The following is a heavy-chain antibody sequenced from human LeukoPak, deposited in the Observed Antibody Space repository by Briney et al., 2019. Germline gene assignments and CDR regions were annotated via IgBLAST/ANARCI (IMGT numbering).Heavy chain of an antibody. J-gene: IGHJ6*03. CDR3: AKLSRVEEVGGGVYYHSMDV. CDR1: GGSISGHY. Sequence: PSETLPLTCTVSGGSISGHYWSWIRQPPGKGLEWIGYIYYSGSTNYNPSLKGRLSISVDTSKNQFSLNLSSVTAADTALYFCAKLSRVEEVGGGVYYHSMDVWGQGSTVTVSS. D-gene: IGHD2-8*02. CDR2: IYYSGST. V-gene: IGHV4-59*11.